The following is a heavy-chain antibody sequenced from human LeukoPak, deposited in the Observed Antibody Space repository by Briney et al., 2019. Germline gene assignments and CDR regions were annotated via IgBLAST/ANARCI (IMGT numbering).Heavy chain of an antibody. CDR3: ARGVVVAATDRNYYYYYMDV. D-gene: IGHD2-15*01. CDR2: IIPIFGTA. Sequence: SVKVSCKASGGTFSSYAISRVRQAPGQGLEWMGGIIPIFGTANYAQKFQGRVTITTDESTSTAYMELSSLRSEDTAVYYCARGVVVAATDRNYYYYYMDVWGKGTTVTVSS. CDR1: GGTFSSYA. J-gene: IGHJ6*03. V-gene: IGHV1-69*05.